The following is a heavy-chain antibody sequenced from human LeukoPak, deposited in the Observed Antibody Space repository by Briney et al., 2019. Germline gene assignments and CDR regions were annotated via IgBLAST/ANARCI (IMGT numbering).Heavy chain of an antibody. CDR1: GFTFSSYA. Sequence: GGSLRLSCAASGFTFSSYAMSWVRQAPGKGLEWVSAIRGSGGSTYYADSVKGRFTISRDNSKNTLYLQMNSLRAEDKAVYYCARGGNWNYFDYWGQGTLVTVSS. V-gene: IGHV3-23*01. CDR3: ARGGNWNYFDY. CDR2: IRGSGGST. D-gene: IGHD1-20*01. J-gene: IGHJ4*02.